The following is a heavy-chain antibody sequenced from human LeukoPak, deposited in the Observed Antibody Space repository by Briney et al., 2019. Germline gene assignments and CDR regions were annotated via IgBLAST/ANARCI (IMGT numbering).Heavy chain of an antibody. CDR2: MIPIFGTA. V-gene: IGHV1-69*06. J-gene: IGHJ3*02. Sequence: SVKVSCKGSGGTFISYAISWVRQAPGQGGEWRGGMIPIFGTANYAQKFQGRVTITADKSTSTAYMELSSLRSEDTAVYYCARGAHCSSTSCPRDHAFDIWGQGTMVTVSS. CDR1: GGTFISYA. CDR3: ARGAHCSSTSCPRDHAFDI. D-gene: IGHD2-2*01.